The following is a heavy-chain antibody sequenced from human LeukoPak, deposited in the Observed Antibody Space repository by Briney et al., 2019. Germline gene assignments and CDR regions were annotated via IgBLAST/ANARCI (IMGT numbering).Heavy chain of an antibody. CDR3: ARGVGWFDP. D-gene: IGHD3-10*01. CDR1: GFTFSNYV. Sequence: GGSLRLSCAASGFTFSNYVMSWVRQAPGKGLEWVSSIGGSGGTTYYADSVKGRFPISRDNSENTLYLQMNSLRAEDTAVYYCARGVGWFDPWGQGTLVTVSS. J-gene: IGHJ5*02. CDR2: IGGSGGTT. V-gene: IGHV3-23*01.